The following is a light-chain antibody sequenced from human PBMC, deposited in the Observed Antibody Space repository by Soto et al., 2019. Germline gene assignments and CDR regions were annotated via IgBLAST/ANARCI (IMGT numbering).Light chain of an antibody. CDR3: NSYAGNSHNWV. J-gene: IGLJ3*02. CDR2: EVS. V-gene: IGLV2-8*01. CDR1: SSDVGGYNH. Sequence: QSALTQPPSASGSPGQSVTISCTGTSSDVGGYNHVSWYQQHPGKAPKLMIYEVSKRPSGVADRVSGSKSGNTASLTGSGLQAEDEADYYRNSYAGNSHNWVFGGGTKLTVL.